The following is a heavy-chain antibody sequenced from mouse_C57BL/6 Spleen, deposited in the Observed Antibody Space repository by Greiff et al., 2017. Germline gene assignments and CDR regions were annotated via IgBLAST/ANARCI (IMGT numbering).Heavy chain of an antibody. CDR1: GFNIKNTY. D-gene: IGHD2-3*01. J-gene: IGHJ2*01. CDR2: IDPANGNT. V-gene: IGHV14-3*01. Sequence: VQLQQSVAELVRPGASVKLSCTASGFNIKNTYMHWVKQRPEQGLELIGRIDPANGNTKSAPKFQGKATITADTTATQAYLQLSCLTSEDTAIYYCARVRDGYYVFDYWGQGTTLTVSS. CDR3: ARVRDGYYVFDY.